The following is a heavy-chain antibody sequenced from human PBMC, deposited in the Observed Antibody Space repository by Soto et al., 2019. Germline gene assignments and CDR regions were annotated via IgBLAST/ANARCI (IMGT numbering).Heavy chain of an antibody. CDR1: GFTFSSHW. V-gene: IGHV3-74*01. CDR2: IESDGSST. Sequence: ASVKVSCAASGFTFSSHWMHWVRQAPGKGLVWVSRIESDGSSTNYADSVKGRFTVSRDNAKNTLYLQMNSLRAEDTAVYYCARDRADPIGDYHPLFDSWGQGTLVTVSS. D-gene: IGHD2-21*01. J-gene: IGHJ4*02. CDR3: ARDRADPIGDYHPLFDS.